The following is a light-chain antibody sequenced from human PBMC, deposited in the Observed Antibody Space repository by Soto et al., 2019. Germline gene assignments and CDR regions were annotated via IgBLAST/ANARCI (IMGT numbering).Light chain of an antibody. CDR1: QSVLYSSNNKNY. CDR3: LQYFSSPLT. Sequence: DIVMTQSPDSLAVSLGERATINCKSSQSVLYSSNNKNYLAWYQQKPGQPPKLLIYWASTRESGVPDRFSGSGSGTDFTFTISSLQAEDVAVYYCLQYFSSPLTFGGGTKVEIE. V-gene: IGKV4-1*01. J-gene: IGKJ4*01. CDR2: WAS.